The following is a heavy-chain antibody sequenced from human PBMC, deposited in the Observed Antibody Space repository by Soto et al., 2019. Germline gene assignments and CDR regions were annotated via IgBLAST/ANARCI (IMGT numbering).Heavy chain of an antibody. J-gene: IGHJ6*02. CDR3: AREQQSSYTYGMDV. V-gene: IGHV3-30-3*01. Sequence: GGSLRLSCVASGFTFRSHAMHWVRQAPGKGLEWVAVISYDGSNKYYADSVKGRFTISRDNPKNTLDLQMNSLRAEDTAVYYCAREQQSSYTYGMDVWGQGTTVTVSS. CDR1: GFTFRSHA. CDR2: ISYDGSNK. D-gene: IGHD6-13*01.